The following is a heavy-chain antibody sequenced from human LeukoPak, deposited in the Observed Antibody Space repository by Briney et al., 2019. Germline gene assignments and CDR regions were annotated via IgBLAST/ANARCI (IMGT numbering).Heavy chain of an antibody. J-gene: IGHJ4*02. CDR1: GFIFSSYS. Sequence: YPGGSLRLSCAASGFIFSSYSMNWVRQAPGKGLEWVSAISGSGGSTYYADSVKGRFTISRDNSKNTLYLQMNSLRAEDTAVYYCAKGPYFDYGGKWIDYWGQGTLVTVSS. V-gene: IGHV3-23*01. D-gene: IGHD4-23*01. CDR3: AKGPYFDYGGKWIDY. CDR2: ISGSGGST.